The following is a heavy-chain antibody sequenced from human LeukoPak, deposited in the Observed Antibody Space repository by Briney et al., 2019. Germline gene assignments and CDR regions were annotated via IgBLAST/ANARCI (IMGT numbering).Heavy chain of an antibody. CDR2: INHSGST. CDR1: GESFSGYY. Sequence: SETLSLTCTVYGESFSGYYWSWIRQPPGKGLEWIGEINHSGSTNYNSSLKSRVTILLDTSKNQFSLNLSSVTAADTAVYYCARLSGYGLHYYYYMDVWGKGTTVTVSS. CDR3: ARLSGYGLHYYYYMDV. D-gene: IGHD5-12*01. V-gene: IGHV4-34*01. J-gene: IGHJ6*03.